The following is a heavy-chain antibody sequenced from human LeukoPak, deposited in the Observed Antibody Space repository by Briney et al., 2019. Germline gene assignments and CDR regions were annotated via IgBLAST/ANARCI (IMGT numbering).Heavy chain of an antibody. V-gene: IGHV3-48*02. D-gene: IGHD3-3*01. CDR3: ARAQTLFWEFDGFDI. Sequence: GGSLRLSCAASGFTFSSYAMSWVRQAPGKGLEWIATMTVTNKIHYADSVKGRFTISRDNAESSVYLQMNSLRDEDTAVYSCARAQTLFWEFDGFDIWGRGTKVTVSS. J-gene: IGHJ3*02. CDR2: MTVTNKI. CDR1: GFTFSSYA.